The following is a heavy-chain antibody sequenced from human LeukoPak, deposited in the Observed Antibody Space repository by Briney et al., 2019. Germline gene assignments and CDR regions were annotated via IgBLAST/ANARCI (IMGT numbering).Heavy chain of an antibody. CDR1: GFTFSSYG. J-gene: IGHJ6*02. Sequence: PGGSLRLSCAASGFTFSSYGMHWVRQAPGKGLEWVAVISYDGSNKYYADSVKGRFSISRDNSKNTLYLQMNSLRAEDTAVYYCARGNYYYYYAMDVWGQGTTVTVSS. V-gene: IGHV3-33*05. CDR2: ISYDGSNK. CDR3: ARGNYYYYYAMDV.